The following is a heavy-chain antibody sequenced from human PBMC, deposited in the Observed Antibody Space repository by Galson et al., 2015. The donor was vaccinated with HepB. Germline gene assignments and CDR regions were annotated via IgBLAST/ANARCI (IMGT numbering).Heavy chain of an antibody. CDR3: AKDPPYSSGWYVPYFRH. D-gene: IGHD6-19*01. Sequence: LRLSWAASGFTFSSYAMSWVRQAPGKGLEWVSAISGSGGSTYYADSVKGRFTISRDNSKNTLYLQMNSLRAEDTAVYYCAKDPPYSSGWYVPYFRHWGQGPLVTVS. J-gene: IGHJ1*01. CDR2: ISGSGGST. V-gene: IGHV3-23*01. CDR1: GFTFSSYA.